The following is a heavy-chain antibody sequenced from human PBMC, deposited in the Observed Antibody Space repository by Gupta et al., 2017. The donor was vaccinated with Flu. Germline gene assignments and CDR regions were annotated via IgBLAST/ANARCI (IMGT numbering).Heavy chain of an antibody. Sequence: QVQLQQWGAGLLKPSETLSLTCAVYGGSFSGYYWSWIRQPPGKGLEWIGEINHSGSTNYNPSLKSRVTISVDTSKNQFSLKLSSVTAADTAVYYGARVSDGSGSYYVRLIGYGMDVWGQGTTVTVSS. CDR2: INHSGST. D-gene: IGHD3-10*01. J-gene: IGHJ6*02. V-gene: IGHV4-34*01. CDR3: ARVSDGSGSYYVRLIGYGMDV. CDR1: GGSFSGYY.